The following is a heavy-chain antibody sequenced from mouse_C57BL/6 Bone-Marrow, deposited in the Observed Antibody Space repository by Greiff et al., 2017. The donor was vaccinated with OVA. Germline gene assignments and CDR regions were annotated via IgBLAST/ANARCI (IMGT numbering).Heavy chain of an antibody. CDR3: TREEALWYRFAY. CDR2: IYPGNSDT. V-gene: IGHV1-5*01. Sequence: EVQLQESGTVLARPGASVKMSCKTSGYTFTSYWTHWVKQRPGQGLEWIGAIYPGNSDTSYNQKFKGKAKLTAVTSASTAYMELSSLTNEDSAVYYCTREEALWYRFAYWGQGTLVTVSA. CDR1: GYTFTSYW. D-gene: IGHD2-1*01. J-gene: IGHJ3*01.